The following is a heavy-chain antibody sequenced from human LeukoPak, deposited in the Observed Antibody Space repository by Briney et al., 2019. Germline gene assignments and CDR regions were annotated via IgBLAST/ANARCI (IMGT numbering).Heavy chain of an antibody. V-gene: IGHV1-2*02. D-gene: IGHD3-10*01. CDR2: IFPRNGDT. CDR3: ARDGNSPMVDFDY. Sequence: ASVKVSCKTSGYTSTDFYFYWLRQAPGQGLEWVGWIFPRNGDTNYAQKFHDRVTLTRDTSISTAYMELSRLTSDDTAIYYCARDGNSPMVDFDYWGQGTLVTVSS. J-gene: IGHJ4*02. CDR1: GYTSTDFY.